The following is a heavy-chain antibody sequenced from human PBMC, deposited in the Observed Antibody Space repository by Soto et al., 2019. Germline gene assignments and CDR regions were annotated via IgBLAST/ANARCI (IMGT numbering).Heavy chain of an antibody. Sequence: QVQLVESGGGVVQPGRSLRLSCTASGFTFSSYGMHWVRQAPGKGLEWVAVIWYDGSNKYYADSVKGRFTISRDNSKNTLYLQMNSLRAEDTAVYYCARGEETMGSGWYLSGLWGQGTLVTVSS. D-gene: IGHD6-19*01. CDR1: GFTFSSYG. J-gene: IGHJ4*02. CDR3: ARGEETMGSGWYLSGL. V-gene: IGHV3-33*01. CDR2: IWYDGSNK.